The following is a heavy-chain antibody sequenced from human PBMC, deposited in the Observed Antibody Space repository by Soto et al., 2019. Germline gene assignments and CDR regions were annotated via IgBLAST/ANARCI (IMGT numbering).Heavy chain of an antibody. CDR2: IIPIFGTA. D-gene: IGHD5-18*01. J-gene: IGHJ4*02. Sequence: QVQLVQSGAEVKKPWSSVKVSCKASGGTFSSYAISWVRQAPGQGLEWMGGIIPIFGTANSAQKFQCRVTITADKSTSTAYMELSSQRSEDTAVYSCARERGGVDTAMVRSYYFDYWGQGTLVTVSS. V-gene: IGHV1-69*06. CDR1: GGTFSSYA. CDR3: ARERGGVDTAMVRSYYFDY.